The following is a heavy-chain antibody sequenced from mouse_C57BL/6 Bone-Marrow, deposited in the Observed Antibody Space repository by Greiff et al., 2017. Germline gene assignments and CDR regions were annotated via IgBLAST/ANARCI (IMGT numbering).Heavy chain of an antibody. J-gene: IGHJ3*01. CDR1: GFTFSDYG. Sequence: EVKLVESGGGLVQPGGSLKLSCAASGFTFSDYGMAWVRQAPRKGPEWVAFISNLAYSIYYADTVTGRFTISRENGKYTLDLEMSSLSSEDTAMYYCAREGTGAAWFAYWGQGTLVTVSA. V-gene: IGHV5-15*01. CDR3: AREGTGAAWFAY. CDR2: ISNLAYSI.